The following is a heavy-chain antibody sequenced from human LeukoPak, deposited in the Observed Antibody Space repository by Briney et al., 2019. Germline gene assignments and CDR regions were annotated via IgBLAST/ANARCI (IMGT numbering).Heavy chain of an antibody. CDR1: GFTFSDYG. J-gene: IGHJ6*02. D-gene: IGHD2-15*01. V-gene: IGHV3-30*18. Sequence: PGGSLRLCCTASGFTFSDYGIHWVRQAPGKGLEWVTFISYDGSNKYYADSVKGRFTISRDNSKNTLYLQMSSLRAEDTAVYYCAKEVFCSGGSCFYYYYGMDVWGQGTTVTVSS. CDR2: ISYDGSNK. CDR3: AKEVFCSGGSCFYYYYGMDV.